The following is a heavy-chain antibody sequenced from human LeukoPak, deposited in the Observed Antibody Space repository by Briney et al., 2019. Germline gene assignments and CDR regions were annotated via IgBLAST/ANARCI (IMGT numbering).Heavy chain of an antibody. CDR3: ASRITGTSVNY. Sequence: GGSLRLSCAASGFTFSSYNMNWVRQAPGKGLVWLSYISSSGSTFSYADSVKGRFTISRDNAQNSLYLQMNSLRAEDAAVYYCASRITGTSVNYWGQGTLVTVSS. CDR2: ISSSGSTF. CDR1: GFTFSSYN. V-gene: IGHV3-48*01. J-gene: IGHJ4*02. D-gene: IGHD1-7*01.